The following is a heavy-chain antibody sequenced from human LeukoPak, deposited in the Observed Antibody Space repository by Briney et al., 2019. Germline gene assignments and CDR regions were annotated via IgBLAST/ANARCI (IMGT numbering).Heavy chain of an antibody. V-gene: IGHV3-30-3*01. Sequence: GGSLRLSCAASGFTFSSYAMHWVRQAPGKGLEWVAVISYDGSNKYYADSVKGRFTISRDNSKNTLYLQMNSLRAEDTAVYYCARDQEEGAMVTNAPDYWGQGTLVTVSS. CDR1: GFTFSSYA. CDR3: ARDQEEGAMVTNAPDY. D-gene: IGHD5-18*01. CDR2: ISYDGSNK. J-gene: IGHJ4*02.